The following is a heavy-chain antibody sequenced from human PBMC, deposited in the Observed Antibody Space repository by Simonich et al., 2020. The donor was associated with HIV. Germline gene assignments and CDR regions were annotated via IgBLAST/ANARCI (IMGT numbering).Heavy chain of an antibody. CDR1: GFTFSSIR. D-gene: IGHD2-2*01. J-gene: IGHJ4*02. CDR3: ARDGRKGSSTSCSDY. V-gene: IGHV3-21*01. CDR2: ISSSSSYK. Sequence: EVQLVESGGGLVKPGGSLRLYCAASGFTFSSIRMNWVDQAPGKGLEWVSSISSSSSYKYYADSVKGRFTISRDNAKNSLYLQMNSLRAEDTAVYYCARDGRKGSSTSCSDYWGQGTLVTVSS.